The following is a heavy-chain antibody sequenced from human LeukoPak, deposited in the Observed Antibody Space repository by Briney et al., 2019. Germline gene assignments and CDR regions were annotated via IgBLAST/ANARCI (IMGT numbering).Heavy chain of an antibody. CDR1: GLTFSSYA. Sequence: GGSLRLSCAASGLTFSSYAMSWVRQAPGKGLEWVSAISGSGGSTYYADSVKGRFTISRDNSKNTLYLQMNSLRAEDTAVYYCAKVSGIVGATGAFDIWGQGTMVTVSS. D-gene: IGHD1-26*01. CDR2: ISGSGGST. CDR3: AKVSGIVGATGAFDI. V-gene: IGHV3-23*01. J-gene: IGHJ3*02.